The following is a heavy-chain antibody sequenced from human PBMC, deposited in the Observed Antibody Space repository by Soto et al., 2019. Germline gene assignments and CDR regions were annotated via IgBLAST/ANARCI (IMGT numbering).Heavy chain of an antibody. CDR3: ARIFGSSDELCEE. J-gene: IGHJ4*02. V-gene: IGHV4-39*01. D-gene: IGHD2-15*01. CDR1: GGAITIDNYY. Sequence: QLQLQESGPGLVKPSSTLSITCSVSGGAITIDNYYWGWIRQPPGKALKWIATISYTVTTDSSPPLKTRATIAMDTSKNQFSLRVTSVIAAFTAVYFCARIFGSSDELCEEWGQGVLVNVSS. CDR2: ISYTVTT.